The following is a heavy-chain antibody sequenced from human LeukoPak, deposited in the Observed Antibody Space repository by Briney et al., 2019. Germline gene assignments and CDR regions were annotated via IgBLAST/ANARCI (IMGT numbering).Heavy chain of an antibody. CDR1: GFTFSSYG. V-gene: IGHV3-23*01. Sequence: PGGSLRLSCAASGFTFSSYGMHWVRQAPGKGLEWVSAISGSGGSTYYADSVKGRFTISRDNSKNTLYLQMNSLRAEDTAVYYCAKEGYGDYESGYWGQGTLVTVSS. CDR3: AKEGYGDYESGY. D-gene: IGHD4-17*01. J-gene: IGHJ4*02. CDR2: ISGSGGST.